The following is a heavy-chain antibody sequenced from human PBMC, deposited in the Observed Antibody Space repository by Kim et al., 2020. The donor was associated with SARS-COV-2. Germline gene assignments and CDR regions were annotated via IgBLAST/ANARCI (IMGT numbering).Heavy chain of an antibody. CDR1: GGSVTSYF. J-gene: IGHJ3*01. Sequence: SETLSLTCSVSGGSVTSYFWSWIRQPPGKTLEWIGYIYSSGSTNYNPSLKSRAIISVDTSKNQFSLKLSSVTAADTALYYCARRCNWKRGLGHAFDVWG. V-gene: IGHV4-59*08. CDR3: ARRCNWKRGLGHAFDV. D-gene: IGHD3-16*01. CDR2: IYSSGST.